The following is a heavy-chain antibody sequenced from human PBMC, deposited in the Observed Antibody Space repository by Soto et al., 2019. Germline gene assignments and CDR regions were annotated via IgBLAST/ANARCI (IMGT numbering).Heavy chain of an antibody. CDR2: ISHNGST. D-gene: IGHD1-26*01. V-gene: IGHV4-4*02. CDR3: ARAFGYSGSHYYYYYMDV. J-gene: IGHJ6*03. CDR1: SGSISSSNW. Sequence: QVQLQESGPGLVKPSGTLSLTCAVSSGSISSSNWWSWVCQPPGKGLEWIGEISHNGSTNYNPSLKRRVTISVDKSKNQFSLKLSSVTAADTAVYYCARAFGYSGSHYYYYYMDVWGKGTPVTVSS.